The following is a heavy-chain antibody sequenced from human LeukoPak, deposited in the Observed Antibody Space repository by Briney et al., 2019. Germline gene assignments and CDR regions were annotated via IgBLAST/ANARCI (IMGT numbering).Heavy chain of an antibody. J-gene: IGHJ4*02. V-gene: IGHV1-69*01. CDR2: IIPIFGTA. Sequence: ASVKVSCRDSGGTFSSYAISWVRQAPGQGLEWMGGIIPIFGTANYAQKFQGRVTITADESTSTAYMELSSLRSEDTAVYYCASHDYSNFGSYDYWGQGTLVTVSS. CDR1: GGTFSSYA. CDR3: ASHDYSNFGSYDY. D-gene: IGHD4-11*01.